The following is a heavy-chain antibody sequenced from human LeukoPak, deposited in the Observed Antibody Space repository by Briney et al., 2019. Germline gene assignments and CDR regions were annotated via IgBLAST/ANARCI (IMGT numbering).Heavy chain of an antibody. J-gene: IGHJ4*02. CDR2: IKGDGSER. D-gene: IGHD1-26*01. V-gene: IGHV3-7*03. CDR3: AKDVGKWESLHFFDY. CDR1: GFTFSSCW. Sequence: GGSLNLSCVVSGFTFSSCWMSWVRQAPGKGLEWVANIKGDGSERYYADSVKGRFTISRDNAKNSLYLEMNSLRGDDTAVYYCAKDVGKWESLHFFDYWGQGTLVTVSS.